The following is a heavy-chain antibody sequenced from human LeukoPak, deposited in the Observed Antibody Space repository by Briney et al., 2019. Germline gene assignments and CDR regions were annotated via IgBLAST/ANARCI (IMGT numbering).Heavy chain of an antibody. Sequence: SETLSLTCTVSGYSISSGYYWGWIRQPPGKGLEWIGSIYHSGSTYYNPSLKSRVTISVDTSKNQFSLKLSSVTAADTAVYYCARVSGRGSSGPLYYYYYMDVWGKGTTVTVSS. CDR2: IYHSGST. J-gene: IGHJ6*03. V-gene: IGHV4-38-2*02. CDR3: ARVSGRGSSGPLYYYYYMDV. D-gene: IGHD6-6*01. CDR1: GYSISSGYY.